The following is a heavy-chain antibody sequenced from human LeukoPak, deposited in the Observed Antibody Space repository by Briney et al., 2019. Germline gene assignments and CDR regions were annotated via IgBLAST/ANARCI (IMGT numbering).Heavy chain of an antibody. CDR1: GGSISSGDYY. CDR3: ARMTTVTMPFDY. J-gene: IGHJ4*02. CDR2: IYYSGST. D-gene: IGHD4-17*01. V-gene: IGHV4-30-4*01. Sequence: SETLSLTCTVSGGSISSGDYYWSWIRQPPGKGLEWIGYIYYSGSTYYNPSLRSRVTISVDTSKNQFSLKLSSVTAADTAVYYCARMTTVTMPFDYWGQGTLVTVSS.